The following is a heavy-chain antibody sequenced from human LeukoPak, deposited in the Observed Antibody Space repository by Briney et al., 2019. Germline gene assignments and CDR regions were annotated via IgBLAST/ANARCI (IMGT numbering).Heavy chain of an antibody. CDR3: ARVRDETGYDSDAFDI. Sequence: SETLSLTCTVSGGSVSSSSLYWGWIRQSPGKGLEWIGSIYFSGSTYYNPSLQSRVTISVDTSKNQFSLKLSSVTAADTAVYYCARVRDETGYDSDAFDIWGQGTMVTVSP. D-gene: IGHD3-22*01. V-gene: IGHV4-39*07. CDR1: GGSVSSSSLY. J-gene: IGHJ3*02. CDR2: IYFSGST.